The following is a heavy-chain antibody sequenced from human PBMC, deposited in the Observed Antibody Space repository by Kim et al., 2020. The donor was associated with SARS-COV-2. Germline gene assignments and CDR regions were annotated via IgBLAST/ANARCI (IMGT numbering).Heavy chain of an antibody. Sequence: SETLSLTCTVSGGSISSSSYYWGWIRQPPGKGLEWIGSIYYSGSTYYNPSLKSRVTISVDTSKNQFSLKLSSVTAADTAVYYCARLLRCSGGSCYSFTDAFDIWGQGTMVTVSS. CDR3: ARLLRCSGGSCYSFTDAFDI. CDR2: IYYSGST. V-gene: IGHV4-39*01. D-gene: IGHD2-15*01. CDR1: GGSISSSSYY. J-gene: IGHJ3*02.